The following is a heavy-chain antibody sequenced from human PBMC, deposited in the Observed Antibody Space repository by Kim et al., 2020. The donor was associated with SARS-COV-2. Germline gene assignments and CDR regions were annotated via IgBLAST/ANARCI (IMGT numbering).Heavy chain of an antibody. J-gene: IGHJ5*02. Sequence: ASVKVPCKASGYTFTSYGISWVRQAPGQGLDWMGWISAYNGNTNYAQKLQGRVTMTTDTSTSTAYMDLRSLRSDDTAVYYCATVMVRGSSWFDPWGQGTLVTVSS. V-gene: IGHV1-18*01. CDR2: ISAYNGNT. D-gene: IGHD3-10*01. CDR3: ATVMVRGSSWFDP. CDR1: GYTFTSYG.